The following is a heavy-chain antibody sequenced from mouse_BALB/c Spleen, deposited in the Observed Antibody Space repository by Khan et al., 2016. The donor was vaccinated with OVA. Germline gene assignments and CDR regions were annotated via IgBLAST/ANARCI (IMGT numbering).Heavy chain of an antibody. CDR2: INPSNGYT. Sequence: VQLQESGAELARPGASVKMSCKASGYTFTSYTIHWIKKRPGQGLEWIGYINPSNGYTNYNQKFKDKATLTTDKSSTTAYLQLSSLTSDDSAVSNCVNDGAYHRNDGWFAYWGQGTLVTVSA. D-gene: IGHD2-14*01. CDR3: VNDGAYHRNDGWFAY. CDR1: GYTFTSYT. V-gene: IGHV1-4*01. J-gene: IGHJ3*01.